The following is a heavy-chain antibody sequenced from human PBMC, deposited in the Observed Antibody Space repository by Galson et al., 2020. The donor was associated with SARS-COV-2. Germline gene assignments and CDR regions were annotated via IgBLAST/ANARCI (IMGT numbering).Heavy chain of an antibody. CDR1: GFTFSSYA. J-gene: IGHJ3*02. CDR2: ISYDGSNK. V-gene: IGHV3-30*04. D-gene: IGHD5-12*01. Sequence: GGSLRLSCAASGFTFSSYAMHWVRQAPGKGLEWVVVISYDGSNKYYADSVKGRFTISRDNSKNTLYLQMNSLRAEDTAVYYCAREPAGYAFDIWGQGTMVTVSS. CDR3: AREPAGYAFDI.